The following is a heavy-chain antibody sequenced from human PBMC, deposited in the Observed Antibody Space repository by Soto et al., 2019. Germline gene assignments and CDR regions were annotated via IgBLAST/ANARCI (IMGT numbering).Heavy chain of an antibody. V-gene: IGHV4-4*02. CDR2: SHQSGST. CDR1: GVSISSHDW. Sequence: QVQLQESGPGLVKPSGTLSLTCAVSGVSISSHDWWTWVRQPPGKGLEWIGESHQSGSTNSNSSPXSRVTMEVDTSKNQFSLKLRSVTVADTAVYYCATGDNSRFYWGQGTLVTVSS. D-gene: IGHD6-13*01. J-gene: IGHJ4*02. CDR3: ATGDNSRFY.